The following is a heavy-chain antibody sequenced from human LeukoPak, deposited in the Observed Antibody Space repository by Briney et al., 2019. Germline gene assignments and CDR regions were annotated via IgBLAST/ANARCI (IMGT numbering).Heavy chain of an antibody. J-gene: IGHJ4*02. V-gene: IGHV3-9*03. CDR3: AKGGMATITGYFDY. Sequence: GRSLRLSCAASGFTFDDYAMHWVRQAPGKGLEWVSGISWNSGSIGYADSVKGRFTISRDNAKNSLYLQMNSLRAENMALYYCAKGGMATITGYFDYWGQGTLVTVSS. CDR2: ISWNSGSI. CDR1: GFTFDDYA. D-gene: IGHD5-24*01.